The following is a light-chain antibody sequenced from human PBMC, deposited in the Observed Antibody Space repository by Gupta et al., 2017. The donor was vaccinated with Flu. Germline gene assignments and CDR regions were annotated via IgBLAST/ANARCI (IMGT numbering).Light chain of an antibody. CDR3: QHDNGFSGS. J-gene: IGKJ2*03. Sequence: DIQMTQSPSTLSAFVGDRVTITCRASQSVSSWLAWYQQKLGKAPKLPIYRASSLQSGVPSRFSGSGSGTEFTLTISSLQPDDFATYYCQHDNGFSGSFGQGTKLEIK. V-gene: IGKV1-5*03. CDR2: RAS. CDR1: QSVSSW.